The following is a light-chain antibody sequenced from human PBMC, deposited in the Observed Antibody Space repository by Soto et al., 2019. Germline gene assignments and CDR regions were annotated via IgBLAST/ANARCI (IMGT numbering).Light chain of an antibody. CDR3: QQYGSSPWT. V-gene: IGKV3-20*01. J-gene: IGKJ1*01. CDR1: QSVSSSY. CDR2: GAS. Sequence: DIVLTHSPGTLSLSPGESATLSCRASQSVSSSYLAWYQQKPGQAPRPLIYGASSRAIGIPDRFSGSGSGTDFTLTISRLEPEDFAVYYCQQYGSSPWTFGQGTKVDIK.